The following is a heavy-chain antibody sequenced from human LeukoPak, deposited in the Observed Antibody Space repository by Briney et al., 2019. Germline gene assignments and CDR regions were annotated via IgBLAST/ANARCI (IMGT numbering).Heavy chain of an antibody. D-gene: IGHD3-22*01. CDR1: GGSISSYY. Sequence: SETLSLTCTVSGGSISSYYWSWIRQPPGKELEWIGYIYYSGSTNYNPSLKSRITISVDTSKNQFSLKLSSVTAADTAVYYCARAYYSDSNAPYYFGYWGQGTLVTVSS. CDR3: ARAYYSDSNAPYYFGY. J-gene: IGHJ4*02. V-gene: IGHV4-59*08. CDR2: IYYSGST.